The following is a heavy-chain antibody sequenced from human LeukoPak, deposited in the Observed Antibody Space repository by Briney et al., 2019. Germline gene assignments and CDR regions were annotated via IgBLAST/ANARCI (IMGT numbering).Heavy chain of an antibody. CDR3: ASIGFYDSSGYYGFPTGYFDY. Sequence: PSETLSLTCTVSGGSISSSTYCWGWTRQPPGKGLEWIGSMSYSGSTYYNPSLSLKSRVTISVDTSKNQFSLKLSSVTAADTAVYYCASIGFYDSSGYYGFPTGYFDYWGQGTLVTVSS. CDR2: MSYSGST. J-gene: IGHJ4*02. D-gene: IGHD3-22*01. CDR1: GGSISSSTYC. V-gene: IGHV4-39*01.